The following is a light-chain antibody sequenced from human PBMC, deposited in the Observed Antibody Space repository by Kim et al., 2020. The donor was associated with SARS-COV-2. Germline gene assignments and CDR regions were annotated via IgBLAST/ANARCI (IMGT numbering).Light chain of an antibody. V-gene: IGLV3-19*01. CDR3: NSRDSSGNHLV. J-gene: IGLJ2*01. Sequence: SSELTQDPAVSVALGQTVRITCQGDSLRSYYASWYQQKPGQAPVLVISGKNNRPSGIPDRFSGSSSGNTASLTITGAQAEDEADYYCNSRDSSGNHLVFGGGTQLTV. CDR1: SLRSYY. CDR2: GKN.